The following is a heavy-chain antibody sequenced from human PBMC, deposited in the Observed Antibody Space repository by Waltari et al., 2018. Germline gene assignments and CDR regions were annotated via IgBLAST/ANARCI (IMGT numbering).Heavy chain of an antibody. V-gene: IGHV4-34*01. D-gene: IGHD2-2*01. CDR3: ARGGGYCSSTSCYVIYYYYYGMDV. J-gene: IGHJ6*02. CDR2: INHSGST. CDR1: GGSFSGYY. Sequence: QVQLQQWGAGLLKPSETLSLTCAVYGGSFSGYYWSWIRQPPGKGLEWIGEINHSGSTNNNPSLKSRVTISVDTSKNQFSLKLSSVTAADTAVYYCARGGGYCSSTSCYVIYYYYYGMDVWGQGTTVIVSS.